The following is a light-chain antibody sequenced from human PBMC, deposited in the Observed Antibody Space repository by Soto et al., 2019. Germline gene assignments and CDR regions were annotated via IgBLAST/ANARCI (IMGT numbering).Light chain of an antibody. CDR1: SGDIGSYNR. CDR3: SSYTNINTRACV. Sequence: QSALTQPASVSGSPGQPITISCTGTSGDIGSYNRVSWYQQHPGKAPKLIIYEVTDRPSGVSNRFSGSKSGNTASLTISGLQAEDEAEYYCSSYTNINTRACVFGTGTRSPS. J-gene: IGLJ1*01. CDR2: EVT. V-gene: IGLV2-14*01.